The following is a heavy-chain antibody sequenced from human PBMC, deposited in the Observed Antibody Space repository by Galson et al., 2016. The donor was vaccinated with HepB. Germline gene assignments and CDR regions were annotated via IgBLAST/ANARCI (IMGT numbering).Heavy chain of an antibody. J-gene: IGHJ6*04. CDR2: MYVTGTT. Sequence: TLSLTCSVSGGSINTGSYFWSWIRQPAGKGLEWIGRMYVTGTTNYNPSLESRVAISVDRSKNQFSLRLRSVTAADTAVYYCARDIGCGGDCYTHLYGLGDWGRGTTVTVSA. V-gene: IGHV4-61*02. D-gene: IGHD2-21*02. CDR1: GGSINTGSYF. CDR3: ARDIGCGGDCYTHLYGLGD.